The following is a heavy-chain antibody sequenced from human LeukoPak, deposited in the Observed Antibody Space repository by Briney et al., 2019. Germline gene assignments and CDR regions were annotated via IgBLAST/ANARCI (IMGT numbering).Heavy chain of an antibody. V-gene: IGHV1-18*01. CDR1: GYTFTSYG. J-gene: IGHJ4*02. Sequence: ASVKVSCKASGYTFTSYGTSWVRQAPGQGLEWMGWISAYNGNTNYAQKLQGRVTMTTDTSTSTAYMELRSLRSDDTAVYYCARDGCTNGVCYSDYWGQGTLVTVSS. CDR2: ISAYNGNT. CDR3: ARDGCTNGVCYSDY. D-gene: IGHD2-8*01.